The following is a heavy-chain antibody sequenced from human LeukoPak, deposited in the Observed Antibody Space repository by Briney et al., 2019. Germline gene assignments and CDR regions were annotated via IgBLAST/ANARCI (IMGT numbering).Heavy chain of an antibody. D-gene: IGHD1-26*01. CDR3: AKLGATPY. CDR2: ISWDGGSA. J-gene: IGHJ4*02. CDR1: GFTFSNYG. V-gene: IGHV3-43D*03. Sequence: SGGSLRLSCAASGFTFSNYGMSWVRQAPGKGLEWVSLISWDGGSAYYADSVKGRFTISRDNSNNSLYLQMNTLRPEDAALYYCAKLGATPYWGQGTLVTVSS.